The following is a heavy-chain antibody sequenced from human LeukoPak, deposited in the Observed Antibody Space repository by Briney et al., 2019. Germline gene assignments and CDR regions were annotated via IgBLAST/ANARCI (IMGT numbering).Heavy chain of an antibody. Sequence: SVKVSCKASGGTFSSYAISWVRQAPGQGLEWMGGIIPIFGTANYAQKFQGRVTITADKSTSTAYMELSSLRAEDTAVYYCARDVSGSGYPDYWGQGTLVTVSS. CDR3: ARDVSGSGYPDY. D-gene: IGHD3-22*01. CDR1: GGTFSSYA. V-gene: IGHV1-69*06. CDR2: IIPIFGTA. J-gene: IGHJ4*02.